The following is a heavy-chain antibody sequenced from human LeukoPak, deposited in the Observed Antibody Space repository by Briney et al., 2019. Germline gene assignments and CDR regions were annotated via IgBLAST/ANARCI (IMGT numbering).Heavy chain of an antibody. D-gene: IGHD3-22*01. V-gene: IGHV1-24*01. CDR1: GYTLTELS. CDR2: FDPEDGET. J-gene: IGHJ3*02. Sequence: ASAKVSCKVSGYTLTELSMHWVRQAPGKGLEWMGGFDPEDGETIYAQKFQGRVTMTEDTSTDTAYMELSSLRSEDTAVYYCATYYDSSGYYFDAFDIWGQGTMVTVSS. CDR3: ATYYDSSGYYFDAFDI.